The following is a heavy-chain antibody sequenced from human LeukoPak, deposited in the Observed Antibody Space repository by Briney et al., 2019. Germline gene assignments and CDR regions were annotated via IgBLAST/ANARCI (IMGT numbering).Heavy chain of an antibody. J-gene: IGHJ4*02. CDR3: AKEYDILTGYYTDLDY. CDR2: INIGGTNT. Sequence: GGSLRLSCAASGFTFNDYYMSWIRQAPGKGLEWLSYINIGGTNTHYADSVKGRFTISRDNARESLYLEMNNLRAEDTAVYYCAKEYDILTGYYTDLDYWGQGTLVTVSA. D-gene: IGHD3-9*01. V-gene: IGHV3-11*01. CDR1: GFTFNDYY.